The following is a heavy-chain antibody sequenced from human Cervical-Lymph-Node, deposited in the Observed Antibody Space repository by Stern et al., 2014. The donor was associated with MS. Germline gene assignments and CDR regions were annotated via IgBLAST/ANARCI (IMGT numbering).Heavy chain of an antibody. V-gene: IGHV5-51*01. J-gene: IGHJ4*02. Sequence: EVQLVESGAEVKKPGESLKISCKVSGYDFTNYWIAWVRQLPGQGLEWVGIISPANSDVRYGPSFQGQVTVSADRSINTAYLHWSNLRASDTAMYYCARHGQGRWDAGYPFDHWGQGTLVAVSS. D-gene: IGHD1-26*01. CDR3: ARHGQGRWDAGYPFDH. CDR2: ISPANSDV. CDR1: GYDFTNYW.